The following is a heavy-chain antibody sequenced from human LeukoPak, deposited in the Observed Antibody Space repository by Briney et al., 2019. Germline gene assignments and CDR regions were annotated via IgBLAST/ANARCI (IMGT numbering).Heavy chain of an antibody. D-gene: IGHD3-3*01. J-gene: IGHJ3*02. CDR1: GYTFTGYY. CDR3: ARDRVVRFLEWGDQGPDAFDI. V-gene: IGHV1-2*02. Sequence: ASVKVSCQASGYTFTGYYMHWVRQLPGQGLEWMGWINPNSGGTNYAQKVQGRVTMTRDTSISTAYMELSRLRSDDTAVYYCARDRVVRFLEWGDQGPDAFDIWGQGTMVTVSS. CDR2: INPNSGGT.